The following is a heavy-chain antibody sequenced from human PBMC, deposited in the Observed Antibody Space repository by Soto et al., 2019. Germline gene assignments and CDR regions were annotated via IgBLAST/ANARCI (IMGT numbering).Heavy chain of an antibody. J-gene: IGHJ4*02. CDR1: GFTFSSYS. CDR3: ARGVAAGVDF. CDR2: ISSSSSTI. D-gene: IGHD2-15*01. Sequence: GGSLRLSCAASGFTFSSYSMNWVRQAPGKGLEWVSYISSSSSTIYYADTVKGRFTISRDNAKNTLYLQMNSLRAEDTAVYYCARGVAAGVDFWGQGTLVTVSS. V-gene: IGHV3-48*01.